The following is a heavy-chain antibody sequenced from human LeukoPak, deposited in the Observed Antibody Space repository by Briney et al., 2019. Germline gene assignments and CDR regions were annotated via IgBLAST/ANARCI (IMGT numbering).Heavy chain of an antibody. CDR2: ISYDGSNK. V-gene: IGHV3-30*18. CDR3: AKDEYYYDSSGPDY. D-gene: IGHD3-22*01. J-gene: IGHJ4*02. Sequence: PGGSLRLSCAASGFTFSSYWMSWVRQAPGKGLEWVAVISYDGSNKYYADSVKGRFTISRDNSKSTLYLQMNSLRAEDTAVYYCAKDEYYYDSSGPDYWGQGTVVTVSS. CDR1: GFTFSSYW.